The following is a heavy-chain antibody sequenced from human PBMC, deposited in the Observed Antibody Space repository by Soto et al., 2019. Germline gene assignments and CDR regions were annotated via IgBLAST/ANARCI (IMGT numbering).Heavy chain of an antibody. CDR3: AKMEGMDPWAYSFDY. Sequence: EAQVLESGGGLVQPGGSLRLSCAATGFTFSDFAMSWVRQAPGKGLEWVSRIYGGGNGPHYADSVKGRVTISRDNSKTTLYMQMKSLRAEDTAVYYCAKMEGMDPWAYSFDYWGQGTLVTVSS. CDR1: GFTFSDFA. J-gene: IGHJ4*02. V-gene: IGHV3-23*01. D-gene: IGHD2-2*03. CDR2: IYGGGNGP.